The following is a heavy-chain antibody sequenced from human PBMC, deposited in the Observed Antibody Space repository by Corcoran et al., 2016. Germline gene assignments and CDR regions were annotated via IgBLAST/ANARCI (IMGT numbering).Heavy chain of an antibody. CDR3: ARTYSSGWAATWGPWYFDL. CDR2: IHQSGST. J-gene: IGHJ2*01. Sequence: QVQLQQWGAGLLKPSETLSLTCTVYGASSSDYYWSWIRQPPGKGLEWIGEIHQSGSTNYNPSLKSRVTISVDTSKNQFSLKMRYVTAADTAVYYCARTYSSGWAATWGPWYFDLWGLGTLVAVSS. CDR1: GASSSDYY. D-gene: IGHD6-19*01. V-gene: IGHV4-34*01.